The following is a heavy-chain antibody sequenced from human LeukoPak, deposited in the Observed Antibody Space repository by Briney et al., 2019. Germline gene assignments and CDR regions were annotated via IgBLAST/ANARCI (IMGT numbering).Heavy chain of an antibody. CDR1: GFTLSSYG. Sequence: GRSLRLSCAASGFTLSSYGMHWVRQAPGKGLEWVAVISYHGSNKYYADSVKGRFTISRDNSKNTLYLQMNSLRAEDTAVYYCAKEATVTEGREKYYYGMDVWGKGTTVTVSS. CDR2: ISYHGSNK. V-gene: IGHV3-30*18. J-gene: IGHJ6*04. CDR3: AKEATVTEGREKYYYGMDV. D-gene: IGHD4-17*01.